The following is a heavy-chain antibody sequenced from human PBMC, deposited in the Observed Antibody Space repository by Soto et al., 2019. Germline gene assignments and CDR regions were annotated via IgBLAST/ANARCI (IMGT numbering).Heavy chain of an antibody. CDR3: ARPEMTTNYYYYGMAV. V-gene: IGHV1-69*12. J-gene: IGHJ6*02. CDR1: GGTFSSYA. Sequence: QVQLVQSGAEVKKPGSSVKVSCKASGGTFSSYAISWVRQAPGQGLEWMGGIIPIFGTANYAQKFQGRVTITAGDSTSTAYIELSSLSSEATAVYHCARPEMTTNYYYYGMAVWVQGTTVTVSS. D-gene: IGHD4-17*01. CDR2: IIPIFGTA.